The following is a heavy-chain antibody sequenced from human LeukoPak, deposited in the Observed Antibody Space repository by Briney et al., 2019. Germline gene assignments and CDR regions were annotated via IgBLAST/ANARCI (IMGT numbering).Heavy chain of an antibody. V-gene: IGHV3-21*04. Sequence: GGSLRLSCAASGFTFSTYNMNWVRQAPGKGLEWVSSITSSSSYIYYADSVKGRFTISRDDSKNTLYLQMNSLRAEDTAVYYCAKSGLNRFDYWGQGTLVTVSS. CDR3: AKSGLNRFDY. J-gene: IGHJ4*02. D-gene: IGHD2-15*01. CDR2: ITSSSSYI. CDR1: GFTFSTYN.